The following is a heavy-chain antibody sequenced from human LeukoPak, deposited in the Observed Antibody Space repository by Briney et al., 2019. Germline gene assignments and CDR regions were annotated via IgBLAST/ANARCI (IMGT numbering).Heavy chain of an antibody. Sequence: ASVKVSCKTSGYTFTYCFMHWVRQAPGQGLEWMGRINPNSVGTNYAQKFQGRVTITSDRSISTAYMELSRLRSDDTAVYYCARAYDDNGGAFDYWGQGTLVTVSS. CDR1: GYTFTYCF. CDR2: INPNSVGT. D-gene: IGHD3-3*01. J-gene: IGHJ4*02. CDR3: ARAYDDNGGAFDY. V-gene: IGHV1-2*06.